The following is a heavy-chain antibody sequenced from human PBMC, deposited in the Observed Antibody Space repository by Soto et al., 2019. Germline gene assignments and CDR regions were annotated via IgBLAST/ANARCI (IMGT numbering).Heavy chain of an antibody. J-gene: IGHJ4*02. D-gene: IGHD2-15*01. CDR3: KKSYCRGASYPIDY. CDR2: INPYDGNT. Sequence: VQLVQSGPEVKKPGASVRVSCKTSGYIFTTNGIRWVRQAPGQGLEWMGWINPYDGNTDYAQKFQGRGTMTRDTSTSTANVELGGLTSYATAVYYYKKSYCRGASYPIDYWGQGTLVTVSS. CDR1: GYIFTTNG. V-gene: IGHV1-18*01.